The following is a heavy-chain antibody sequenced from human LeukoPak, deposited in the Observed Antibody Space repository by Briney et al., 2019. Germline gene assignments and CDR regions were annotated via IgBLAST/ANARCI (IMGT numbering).Heavy chain of an antibody. D-gene: IGHD6-13*01. J-gene: IGHJ4*02. CDR2: IDPRDSYS. CDR3: ARTQLHKQQGY. V-gene: IGHV5-10-1*01. CDR1: GYSFTNYW. Sequence: GESLRISCKASGYSFTNYWISWVRQMPGKGLEWLGKIDPRDSYSSYSPSFQGHVTISADKSFSTAYLQLNSLKASDTAMYYCARTQLHKQQGYWGQGTLVTVSS.